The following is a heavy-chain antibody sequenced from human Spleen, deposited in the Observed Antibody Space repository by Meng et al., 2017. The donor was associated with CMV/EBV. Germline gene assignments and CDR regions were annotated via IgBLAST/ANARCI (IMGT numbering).Heavy chain of an antibody. CDR1: GASITNAKW. D-gene: IGHD5-18*01. Sequence: GASITNAKWWTWVRQPPGKGLEWVGEIDHSGNSNSNPSLESRLTLSLDTSENLLSLTMTSVTADDTAIYYCARVREHTSLGNYWFDPWGQGTLVTVSS. CDR3: ARVREHTSLGNYWFDP. J-gene: IGHJ5*02. V-gene: IGHV4-4*02. CDR2: IDHSGNS.